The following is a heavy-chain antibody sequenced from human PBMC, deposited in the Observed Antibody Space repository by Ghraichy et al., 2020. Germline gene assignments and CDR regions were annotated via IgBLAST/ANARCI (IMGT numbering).Heavy chain of an antibody. CDR3: ARERRHTSGPDV. J-gene: IGHJ6*04. Sequence: SETLSLTCAIYGGSISGYYWSWIRQPPGKGLEWIGEINHSGSTSYNPSLKSRVSISVDTSKNQLSLKLSSVTAADTAVYYCARERRHTSGPDVWGKGTTVSVSS. V-gene: IGHV4-34*01. CDR2: INHSGST. CDR1: GGSISGYY. D-gene: IGHD6-19*01.